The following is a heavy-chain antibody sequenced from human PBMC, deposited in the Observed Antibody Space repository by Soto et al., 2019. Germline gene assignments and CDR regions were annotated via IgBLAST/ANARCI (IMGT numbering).Heavy chain of an antibody. CDR3: ARGWFGPDV. CDR2: IDNAGTDS. V-gene: IGHV3-74*01. D-gene: IGHD3-10*01. J-gene: IGHJ6*04. Sequence: EVQLVESGGGLFQPGGSLRLSCAASGFTLSGRSMHWVRQAPGKGLVWVSGIDNAGTDSTYADSVKGPFTSSRVNAKNMLYLQMNSLRVEDTAVYYCARGWFGPDVWGKGTTVTVSS. CDR1: GFTLSGRS.